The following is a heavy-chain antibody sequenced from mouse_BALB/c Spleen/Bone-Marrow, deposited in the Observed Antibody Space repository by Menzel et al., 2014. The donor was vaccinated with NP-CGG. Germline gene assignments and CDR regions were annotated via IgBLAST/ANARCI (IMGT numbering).Heavy chain of an antibody. CDR1: GYAISSYW. Sequence: QVQLQHSGAALVRPGSSVKISCKASGYAISSYWMNWVKQRPGQGLEWIGQIYPGDGETNYNGKFKGNATLTADKSSSTAYMQLISLTSEDSAVYFCARKYGDYWGQGTTLTVSS. CDR3: ARKYGDY. J-gene: IGHJ2*01. D-gene: IGHD2-10*02. V-gene: IGHV1-80*01. CDR2: IYPGDGET.